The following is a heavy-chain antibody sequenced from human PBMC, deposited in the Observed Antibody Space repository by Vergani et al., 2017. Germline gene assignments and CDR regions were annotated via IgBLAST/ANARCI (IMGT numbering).Heavy chain of an antibody. J-gene: IGHJ6*03. CDR1: GFTFDDYA. CDR3: AKDGIGFWSGSPYYYYYMDV. CDR2: ISWNSGSI. V-gene: IGHV3-9*01. Sequence: EVQLVESGGGLVQPGRSLRLSCAASGFTFDDYAMHWVRQAPGKGLEWVSGISWNSGSIGYADSVKGRFTISRDNAKNSLYLQMNSLRAEDTALYYCAKDGIGFWSGSPYYYYYMDVWGKGTTVTVSS. D-gene: IGHD3-3*01.